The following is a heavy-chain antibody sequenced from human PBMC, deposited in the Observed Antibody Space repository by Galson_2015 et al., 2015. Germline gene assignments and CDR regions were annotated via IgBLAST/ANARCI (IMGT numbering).Heavy chain of an antibody. Sequence: CAISGDSVASKSATWDWIRQSPSRGLEWLGRTYLRSRWYYDYAESVKGRITISPDTSKNQFSLQLNSVTPEDTAMYYCAREGWRRDGYEYVDTWGQGTLVTVSS. CDR3: AREGWRRDGYEYVDT. CDR2: TYLRSRWYY. D-gene: IGHD5-24*01. CDR1: GDSVASKSAT. V-gene: IGHV6-1*01. J-gene: IGHJ4*02.